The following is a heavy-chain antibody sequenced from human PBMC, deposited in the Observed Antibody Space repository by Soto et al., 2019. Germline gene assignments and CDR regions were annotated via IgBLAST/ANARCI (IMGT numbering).Heavy chain of an antibody. CDR3: ERWAELEPRFDY. Sequence: SETLSLTCTVSGGSISSGGYYWSWIRQHPGKGLEWIGYIYYSGSTYYNPSLKSRVTISVDTSKNQFSLKLSSVTAADTAVYYCERWAELEPRFDYWAQGTLVIVSS. V-gene: IGHV4-31*03. J-gene: IGHJ4*02. CDR2: IYYSGST. D-gene: IGHD1-1*01. CDR1: GGSISSGGYY.